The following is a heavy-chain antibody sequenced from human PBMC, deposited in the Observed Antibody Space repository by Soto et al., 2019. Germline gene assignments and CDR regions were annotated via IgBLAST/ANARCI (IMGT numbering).Heavy chain of an antibody. J-gene: IGHJ4*02. Sequence: QITLKESGPTLVKPTQTLTLTCTFSGFSLSTSGVGVGWIRQPPGKALEWLALIYWDDDKLYSPSLKSRLTITNDTSKNHVVLTMTNMDPVDTAPYYCAHSPQTSSPWGYVYWGQGTLVTVSS. CDR3: AHSPQTSSPWGYVY. CDR2: IYWDDDK. D-gene: IGHD6-13*01. V-gene: IGHV2-5*02. CDR1: GFSLSTSGVG.